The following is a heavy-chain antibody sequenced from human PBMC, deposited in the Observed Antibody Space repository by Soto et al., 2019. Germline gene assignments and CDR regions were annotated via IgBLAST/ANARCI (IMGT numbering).Heavy chain of an antibody. CDR2: IIPMSGRP. CDR3: ARRGRESANWFDP. CDR1: GGSFNSYA. Sequence: SVKVSCKASGGSFNSYAISWVRQAPGQGLEWMGGIIPMSGRPNYAQRFQGKVTISADKFTSTVFMEVHSLTYEDTAVYYCARRGRESANWFDPWGQGTLVTVSS. J-gene: IGHJ5*02. V-gene: IGHV1-69*06.